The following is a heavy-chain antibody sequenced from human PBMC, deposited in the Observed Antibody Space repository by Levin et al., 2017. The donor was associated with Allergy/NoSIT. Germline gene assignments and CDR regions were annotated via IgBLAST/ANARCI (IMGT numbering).Heavy chain of an antibody. CDR3: GRRGGSGWHGGFDY. CDR1: GGSITITSYY. D-gene: IGHD6-19*01. J-gene: IGHJ4*02. V-gene: IGHV4-39*01. Sequence: PSETLSLICSVSGGSITITSYYWGWIRQPPGTGLEWIGNIYFSGSTYYSPSLKSRVTISVDTSKNQFSLRLTSVTAADPAVYYCGRRGGSGWHGGFDYWGQGTLVTVSS. CDR2: IYFSGST.